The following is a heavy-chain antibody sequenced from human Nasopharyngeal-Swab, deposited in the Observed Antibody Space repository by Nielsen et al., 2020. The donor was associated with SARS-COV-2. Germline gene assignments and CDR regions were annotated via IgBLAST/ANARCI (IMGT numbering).Heavy chain of an antibody. CDR1: GYTFTSYA. Sequence: ASVKVSCKASGYTFTSYAMHWVRQAPGQRLEWMGWINAGNGNTKYSQKFQGRVTITRDTSASTAYMELSSLRSEDTAVYYCARVLSGLVDYFDYWGQGTLVTVSS. V-gene: IGHV1-3*01. CDR2: INAGNGNT. D-gene: IGHD3-3*01. J-gene: IGHJ4*02. CDR3: ARVLSGLVDYFDY.